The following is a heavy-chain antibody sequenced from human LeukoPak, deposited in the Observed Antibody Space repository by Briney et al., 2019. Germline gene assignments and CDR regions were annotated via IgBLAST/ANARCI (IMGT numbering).Heavy chain of an antibody. CDR1: GYTFTSYG. V-gene: IGHV1-18*01. Sequence: ASVKVSCKASGYTFTSYGISWVRQAPGQGLESMGWISAYNGNTNYAQKLRGRVTMTTDTSTSTAYMELRSLRSDDTAVYYCARGDYYDSSGYYRFDYWGQGTLVTVSS. CDR2: ISAYNGNT. J-gene: IGHJ4*02. D-gene: IGHD3-22*01. CDR3: ARGDYYDSSGYYRFDY.